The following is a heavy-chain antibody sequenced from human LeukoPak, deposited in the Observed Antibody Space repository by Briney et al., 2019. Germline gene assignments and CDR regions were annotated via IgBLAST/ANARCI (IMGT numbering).Heavy chain of an antibody. Sequence: ASVKVSCKASGYTFTGYYMHWVRQAPGKGLEWMGGFDPEDGETIYAQKFQGRVTMTEDTSTDTAYMELSSLRSEDTAVYYCATAICSSTSCYMTLDFDYWGQGTLVTVSS. V-gene: IGHV1-24*01. CDR3: ATAICSSTSCYMTLDFDY. CDR2: FDPEDGET. J-gene: IGHJ4*02. CDR1: GYTFTGYY. D-gene: IGHD2-2*02.